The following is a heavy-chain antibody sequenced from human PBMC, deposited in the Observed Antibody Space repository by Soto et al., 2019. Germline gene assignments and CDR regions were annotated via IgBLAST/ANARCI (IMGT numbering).Heavy chain of an antibody. Sequence: PSETLSLTCADYGRSFSGYYWSWLRQPPGKGLEWIGEINHSGSTNYNPSLKSRVTISVDTSKNQFSLKLSSVTAADTAVYYCARFQPVTTGDYWGQGTLVTVSS. D-gene: IGHD4-17*01. CDR2: INHSGST. J-gene: IGHJ4*02. CDR3: ARFQPVTTGDY. CDR1: GRSFSGYY. V-gene: IGHV4-34*01.